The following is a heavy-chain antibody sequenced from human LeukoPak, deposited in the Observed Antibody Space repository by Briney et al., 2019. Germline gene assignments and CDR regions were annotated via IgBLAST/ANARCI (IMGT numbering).Heavy chain of an antibody. Sequence: ASVKVSCKASGYTFTSYAISWVRQAPGQGLEWMGWISGYNGNTKYAQEVQGRVTMTTDTSTSTAYMELRSLRSDDTAVYYCARHGTNWFDPWGQGTLVTVSS. J-gene: IGHJ5*02. CDR2: ISGYNGNT. CDR3: ARHGTNWFDP. V-gene: IGHV1-18*01. CDR1: GYTFTSYA.